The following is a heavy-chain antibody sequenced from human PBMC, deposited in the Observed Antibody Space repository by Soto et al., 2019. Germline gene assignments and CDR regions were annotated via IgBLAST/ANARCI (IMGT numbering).Heavy chain of an antibody. J-gene: IGHJ4*02. V-gene: IGHV1-46*01. CDR2: VNPSGGHT. D-gene: IGHD2-21*02. CDR1: GDTFTDYY. CDR3: ARGGHVVVVTAALDY. Sequence: QVQLMQSGAEVKKPGASVKVSCKASGDTFTDYYIHWVRQAPGQGLEWMGTVNPSGGHTTYAQHFLGRVTMTRDTSTSTRYMELTRLTSDDTAVYYCARGGHVVVVTAALDYWGQGTLVTVSS.